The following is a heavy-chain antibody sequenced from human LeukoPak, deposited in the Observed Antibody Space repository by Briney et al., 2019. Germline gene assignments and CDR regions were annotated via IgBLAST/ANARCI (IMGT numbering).Heavy chain of an antibody. D-gene: IGHD3-22*01. Sequence: GASVKVSCKASGSTFSSYAISWVRQAPGQGLEWMGGIIPIFGTANYAQKFQGRVTITTDESTSTAYMELSSLRSEDTAVYYCVVSNITYYYDSSGSPRRYYFDYWGQGTLVTVSS. CDR1: GSTFSSYA. V-gene: IGHV1-69*05. CDR2: IIPIFGTA. CDR3: VVSNITYYYDSSGSPRRYYFDY. J-gene: IGHJ4*02.